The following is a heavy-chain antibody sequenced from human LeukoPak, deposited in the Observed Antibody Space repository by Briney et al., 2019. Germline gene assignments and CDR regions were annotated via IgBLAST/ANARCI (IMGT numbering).Heavy chain of an antibody. CDR3: ARTHDSSGSRLDY. J-gene: IGHJ4*02. D-gene: IGHD3-22*01. V-gene: IGHV3-53*01. CDR2: IYSGGST. Sequence: GGSLRLSCAASGFTVSSSYMSWVRQAPGKGLEWVSVIYSGGSTYYADSVKGRFTISRDNSKNTLYLQMNTLRAEDTAVYYCARTHDSSGSRLDYWGQGTLVTVSS. CDR1: GFTVSSSY.